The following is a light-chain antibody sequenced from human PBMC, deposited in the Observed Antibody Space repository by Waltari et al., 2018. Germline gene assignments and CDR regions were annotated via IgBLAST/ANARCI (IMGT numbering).Light chain of an antibody. CDR1: ALPKTY. J-gene: IGLJ1*01. CDR2: EDS. V-gene: IGLV3-10*01. Sequence: SYELTQPPSVSVSPGQTARITCSGDALPKTYAYWYHHKSGQAPVLVIYEDSKRPSGIPERFSGSSSGTMATLTISGAQVEDEADYYCYSTDSSGNHRPQRICLGTGTKVTVL. CDR3: YSTDSSGNHRPQRIC.